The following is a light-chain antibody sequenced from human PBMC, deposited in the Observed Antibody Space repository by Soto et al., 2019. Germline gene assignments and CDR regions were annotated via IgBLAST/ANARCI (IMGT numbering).Light chain of an antibody. CDR3: QQLNKYPVT. V-gene: IGKV1-9*01. J-gene: IGKJ5*01. CDR2: DAS. CDR1: QDIGNY. Sequence: IQLTQSPSSLSASVGDRVTISCRASQDIGNYLAWYQQKPGEAPKLLIYDASTLQSGVPLRFGGSGSGTDFTLTISCLQLEEFATYYCQQLNKYPVTFGQGTRLEIK.